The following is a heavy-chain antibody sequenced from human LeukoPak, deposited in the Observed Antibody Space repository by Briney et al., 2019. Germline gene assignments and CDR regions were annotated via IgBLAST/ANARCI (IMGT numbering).Heavy chain of an antibody. J-gene: IGHJ4*02. CDR2: IGPTGFDR. D-gene: IGHD1-14*01. V-gene: IGHV3-21*06. Sequence: GGSLRLSCTTSGLTFFTSGFNWVRQAPGKGLEWVASIGPTGFDRYHADSIKGRFTISRDNANNFLYPQMDSLRAEDTAVYYCATETNGRHYDYWGQGTLLTVSS. CDR3: ATETNGRHYDY. CDR1: GLTFFTSG.